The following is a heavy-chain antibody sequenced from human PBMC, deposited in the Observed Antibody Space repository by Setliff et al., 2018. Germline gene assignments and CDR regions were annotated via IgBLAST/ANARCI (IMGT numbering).Heavy chain of an antibody. Sequence: SETLSLTCTVSGASISSGTYYWAWIRQPPGKGLEWIGRIHYRGTTYYNPSLKGRLTISVDTAQNQFSLRLTSVTAADTAVYYCARTGTYRYFDYWGQGALVTVSS. CDR1: GASISSGTYY. J-gene: IGHJ4*02. CDR2: IHYRGTT. V-gene: IGHV4-39*01. CDR3: ARTGTYRYFDY. D-gene: IGHD1-1*01.